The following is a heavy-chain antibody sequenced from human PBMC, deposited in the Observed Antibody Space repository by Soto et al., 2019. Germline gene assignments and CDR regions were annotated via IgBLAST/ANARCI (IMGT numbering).Heavy chain of an antibody. V-gene: IGHV1-69*01. CDR1: GVSFKSYV. CDR3: AMSIGPKYNYFYGMDV. J-gene: IGHJ6*02. CDR2: IIPILGTT. Sequence: QVHLVQSGAEVKKPGSSVKVSCKASGVSFKSYVISWVRQAPGQGLEWMGAIIPILGTTNYAQNFQGRGTSTADASTSTAYLEVNSLRPEYTAVYYCAMSIGPKYNYFYGMDVWGQGTTVSVS. D-gene: IGHD6-6*01.